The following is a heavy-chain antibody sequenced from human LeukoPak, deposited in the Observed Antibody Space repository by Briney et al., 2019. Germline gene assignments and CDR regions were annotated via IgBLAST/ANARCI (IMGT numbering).Heavy chain of an antibody. CDR3: ERDYSDSSGYYYYGMDV. CDR2: IYSGGST. J-gene: IGHJ6*02. CDR1: GFTVSSNY. Sequence: GGSLRLSCAASGFTVSSNYMSWVRQAPGKGLEWVSVIYSGGSTYYADSVKGRFTISRDNAKNSLYLQMNSLRAEDTAVYYCERDYSDSSGYYYYGMDVWGQGTTVTVSS. V-gene: IGHV3-66*01. D-gene: IGHD3-22*01.